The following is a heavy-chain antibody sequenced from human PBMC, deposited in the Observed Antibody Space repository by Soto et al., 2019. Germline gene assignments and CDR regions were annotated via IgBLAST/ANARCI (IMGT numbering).Heavy chain of an antibody. CDR3: ARDQLYYHLWSGYYGWFDP. Sequence: SVKVSCKASGGTFSSYAISWVRQAPGQGLEWMGGIIPIFGTANYAQKFQGRVTITADESTSTAYMELRSLRSDDTAVYYCARDQLYYHLWSGYYGWFDPCGQGTLVTVSS. J-gene: IGHJ5*02. CDR1: GGTFSSYA. V-gene: IGHV1-69*13. CDR2: IIPIFGTA. D-gene: IGHD3-3*01.